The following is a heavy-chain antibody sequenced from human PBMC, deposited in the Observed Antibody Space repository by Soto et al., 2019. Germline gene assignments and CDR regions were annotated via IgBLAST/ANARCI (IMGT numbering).Heavy chain of an antibody. CDR3: AKRPLTAAGFDY. D-gene: IGHD6-13*01. CDR1: GFTFSNYA. J-gene: IGHJ4*02. CDR2: ITGSGGGT. Sequence: GGSLRLSCAASGFTFSNYAMTWVRQAPGKGLEWVSVITGSGGGTYFVDSVKGRFTISRDNSENTVYLQMNSLRAEDTAVYYCAKRPLTAAGFDYWGQGTLVTVSS. V-gene: IGHV3-23*01.